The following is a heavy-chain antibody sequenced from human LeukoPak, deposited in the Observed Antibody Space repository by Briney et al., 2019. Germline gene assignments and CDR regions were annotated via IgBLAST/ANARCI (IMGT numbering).Heavy chain of an antibody. Sequence: GASLRLSCAASGFTFSLHAMTWVRQAPGKGLEWVSRISGSGGSTYYADSVKGRFTISRDNSKNTLSLQMNSLRAEDTAVYYCAKGERIFLWDSSGLAGAFDIWGQGTMVTVSS. J-gene: IGHJ3*02. CDR3: AKGERIFLWDSSGLAGAFDI. V-gene: IGHV3-23*01. CDR1: GFTFSLHA. D-gene: IGHD3-22*01. CDR2: ISGSGGST.